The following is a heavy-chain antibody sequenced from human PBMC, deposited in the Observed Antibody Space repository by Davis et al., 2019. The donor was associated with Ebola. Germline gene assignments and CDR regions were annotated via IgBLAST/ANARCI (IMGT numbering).Heavy chain of an antibody. V-gene: IGHV3-11*04. J-gene: IGHJ4*02. Sequence: PAGSLTLSCEVSGFTFSDYYMSWNRQAPGKGLEWIAYIGPSGNSFYCADSVKGRFTIARDNAKNSLYLQMKSLRVEDTAMYYCAREMRGTADSHWGQGTLVTVSS. CDR1: GFTFSDYY. D-gene: IGHD1/OR15-1a*01. CDR3: AREMRGTADSH. CDR2: IGPSGNSF.